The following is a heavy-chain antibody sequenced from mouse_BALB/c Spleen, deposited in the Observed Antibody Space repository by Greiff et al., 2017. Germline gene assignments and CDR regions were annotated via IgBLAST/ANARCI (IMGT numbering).Heavy chain of an antibody. CDR3: ARGDYDYDGDWYFDV. J-gene: IGHJ1*01. Sequence: EVNVVESGGGLVKPGGSLKLSCAASGFTFSSYAMSWVRQTPEKRLEWVASISSGGSTYYPDSVKGRFTISRDNARNILYLQMSSLRSEDTAMYYCARGDYDYDGDWYFDVWGAGTTVTVSS. D-gene: IGHD2-4*01. CDR2: ISSGGST. CDR1: GFTFSSYA. V-gene: IGHV5-6-5*01.